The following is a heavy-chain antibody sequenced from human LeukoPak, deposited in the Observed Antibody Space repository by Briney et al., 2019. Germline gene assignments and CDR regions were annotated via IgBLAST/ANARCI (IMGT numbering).Heavy chain of an antibody. D-gene: IGHD6-19*01. CDR1: GFTFDGYA. CDR2: ISGDGGST. J-gene: IGHJ4*02. V-gene: IGHV3-43*02. CDR3: AKASRWLVVFGSGY. Sequence: GGSLRLSCAASGFTFDGYAMHWVRQAPGKGLEWVSLISGDGGSTYYADSVKGRFTISRDNCKNSLYLQMNSLRTEDTAVYFCAKASRWLVVFGSGYWGQGTLVTVSS.